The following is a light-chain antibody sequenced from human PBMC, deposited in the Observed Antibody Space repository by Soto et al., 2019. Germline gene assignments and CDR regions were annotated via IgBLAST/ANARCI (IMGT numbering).Light chain of an antibody. V-gene: IGLV1-40*01. CDR3: QSYDSSLSGWV. CDR2: GNS. CDR1: SSNIGAGYD. Sequence: QSVLTQPPSVSGAPGQRVTISCTGSSSNIGAGYDVHWYQQLPGTAPKLLIYGNSNQPSGVPDRFSGSKSGTLASLAITGLQAEDEADYYCQSYDSSLSGWVFGGGTKLTVL. J-gene: IGLJ3*02.